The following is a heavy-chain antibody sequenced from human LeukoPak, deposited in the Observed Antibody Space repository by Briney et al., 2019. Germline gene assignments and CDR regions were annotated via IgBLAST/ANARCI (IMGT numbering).Heavy chain of an antibody. CDR3: AKDSEVDSAMAIFAGSYLFDY. CDR2: ISWNGGNV. D-gene: IGHD5-18*01. CDR1: GFTFDEYC. J-gene: IGHJ4*02. V-gene: IGHV3-9*01. Sequence: GRSLRLSCTASGFTFDEYCMQWVRQAPGKGLEWVSGISWNGGNVVYADSVKGRFTISRDNAKNALYLQMNSLRAEDTAFYFCAKDSEVDSAMAIFAGSYLFDYWGRGTLVTVSS.